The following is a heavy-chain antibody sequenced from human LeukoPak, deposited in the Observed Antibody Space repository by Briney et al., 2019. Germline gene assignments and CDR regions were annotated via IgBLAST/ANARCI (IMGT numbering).Heavy chain of an antibody. CDR2: IYYSGST. CDR1: GGSISSYY. D-gene: IGHD4-17*01. Sequence: SETLSLTCTVSGGSISSYYWSWTRQPPGKGLEWIGYIYYSGSTNYNPSLKSRVTISVDTSKNQFSLKLSSVTAADTAVYYCAREKIMGDYAFDYWGQGTLVTVSS. J-gene: IGHJ4*02. V-gene: IGHV4-59*12. CDR3: AREKIMGDYAFDY.